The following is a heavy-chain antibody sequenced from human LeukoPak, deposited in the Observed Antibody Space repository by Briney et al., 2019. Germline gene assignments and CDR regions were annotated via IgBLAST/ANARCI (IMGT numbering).Heavy chain of an antibody. Sequence: PSETLSLTCTVSGGSISSYYWSWIRQPPGEGLEWIGYIYYSGSTNYNPSLKSRVTISVDTSKNQFSLKLSSVTAADTAVYYCARAMKYSSSWSYYYYGMDVWGQGTTVTVSS. V-gene: IGHV4-59*01. CDR2: IYYSGST. CDR1: GGSISSYY. D-gene: IGHD6-13*01. J-gene: IGHJ6*02. CDR3: ARAMKYSSSWSYYYYGMDV.